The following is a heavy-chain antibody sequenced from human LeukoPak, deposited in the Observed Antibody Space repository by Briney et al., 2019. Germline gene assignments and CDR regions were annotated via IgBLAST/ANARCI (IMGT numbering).Heavy chain of an antibody. Sequence: SETLSLTCTVSGGSISRYYWSWIRQPPGKGLEWIGYIYYRGSTNYNPSLKSRVTISVDTSKNQFSLKLSSVTAADTAVYYCARYGGSYYRLFDYWGQGTLVTVSS. J-gene: IGHJ4*02. V-gene: IGHV4-59*01. CDR3: ARYGGSYYRLFDY. D-gene: IGHD1-26*01. CDR2: IYYRGST. CDR1: GGSISRYY.